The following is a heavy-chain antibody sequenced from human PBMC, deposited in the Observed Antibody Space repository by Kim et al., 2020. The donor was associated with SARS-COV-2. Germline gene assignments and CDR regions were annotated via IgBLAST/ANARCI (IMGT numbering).Heavy chain of an antibody. D-gene: IGHD3-9*01. CDR3: ARDWTYYDILDWRGGAFDI. CDR2: INTNTGNP. J-gene: IGHJ3*02. V-gene: IGHV7-4-1*02. Sequence: ASVKVSCKASGYTFTSYAMNWVRQAPGQGLEWMGWINTNTGNPTYAQGFTGRFVFSLDTSVSTAYLQISSLKAEDTAVYYCARDWTYYDILDWRGGAFDIWGQGTMVTVSS. CDR1: GYTFTSYA.